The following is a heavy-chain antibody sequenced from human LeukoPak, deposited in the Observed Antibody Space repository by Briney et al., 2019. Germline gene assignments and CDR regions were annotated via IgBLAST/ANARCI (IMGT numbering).Heavy chain of an antibody. J-gene: IGHJ4*02. CDR2: IIPIFGTA. Sequence: SVKVSCKASGGTFSSYAISWVRQAPGQGLEWMGGIIPIFGTANYAQKFQGRVTITADESTSTAYMELSSLRSEDTAVYYCARDDQTYDYVWGSYRYWGQGTLVTVSS. CDR3: ARDDQTYDYVWGSYRY. D-gene: IGHD3-16*02. CDR1: GGTFSSYA. V-gene: IGHV1-69*01.